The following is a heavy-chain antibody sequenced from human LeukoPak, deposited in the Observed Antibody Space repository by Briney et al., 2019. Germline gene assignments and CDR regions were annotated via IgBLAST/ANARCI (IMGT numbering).Heavy chain of an antibody. CDR2: IWYDGSNK. CDR3: AKDSAITMAHYFDY. V-gene: IGHV3-33*06. D-gene: IGHD3-10*01. J-gene: IGHJ4*02. Sequence: GGSLRLSCAASGFAFSSYGMHWVRQAPGKELEWVAVIWYDGSNKYYADSVKGRFTISRDNSKNTLYLQMNSLRAEDTAVYYCAKDSAITMAHYFDYWGQGTLVTVSS. CDR1: GFAFSSYG.